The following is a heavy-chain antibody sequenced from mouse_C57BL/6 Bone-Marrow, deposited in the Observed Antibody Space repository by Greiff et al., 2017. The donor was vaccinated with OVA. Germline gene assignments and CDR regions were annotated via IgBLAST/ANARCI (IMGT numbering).Heavy chain of an antibody. V-gene: IGHV5-6*02. CDR1: GFTFSSYG. CDR2: ISSGGSYT. D-gene: IGHD1-1*01. J-gene: IGHJ3*01. CDR3: ARRVYYGSGYGFAY. Sequence: EVMLVESGGDLVKPGGSLKLSCAASGFTFSSYGMSWVRQTPDKRLEWVATISSGGSYTYYPDSLKGRFTISRDNAKNTLYLQMSSLKSEDTAMYYCARRVYYGSGYGFAYWGQGTLVTVSA.